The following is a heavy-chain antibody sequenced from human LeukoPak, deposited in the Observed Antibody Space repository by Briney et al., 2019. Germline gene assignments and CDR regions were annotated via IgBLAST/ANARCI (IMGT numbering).Heavy chain of an antibody. CDR2: ISGSGGST. Sequence: GGSLRLSCAASGFTFSSYAMSWVRQAPGKGLEWVSAISGSGGSTYHADSVKGRFTISRDNSKNTLYLQMNSLRAEDTAVYYCAKDLRRYYGSGSYYNPDAFDIWGQGTMVTVSS. V-gene: IGHV3-23*01. D-gene: IGHD3-10*01. CDR3: AKDLRRYYGSGSYYNPDAFDI. J-gene: IGHJ3*02. CDR1: GFTFSSYA.